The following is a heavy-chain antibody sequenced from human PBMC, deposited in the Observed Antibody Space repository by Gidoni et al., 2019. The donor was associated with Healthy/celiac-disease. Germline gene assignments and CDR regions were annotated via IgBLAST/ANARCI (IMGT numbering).Heavy chain of an antibody. J-gene: IGHJ3*02. V-gene: IGHV4-38-2*01. D-gene: IGHD5-18*01. CDR1: GYSISRGYD. Sequence: QVQLQESGPGLVKPSQTLSLTCAVSGYSISRGYDWGWIRQPPGKGREGIGSISHSGSTYYNPSRKSRVTISVDTAKNQFSLKLSSVTAADTAVYYCARAPSGDTAMAYAFDIWGQGTMVTVSS. CDR2: ISHSGST. CDR3: ARAPSGDTAMAYAFDI.